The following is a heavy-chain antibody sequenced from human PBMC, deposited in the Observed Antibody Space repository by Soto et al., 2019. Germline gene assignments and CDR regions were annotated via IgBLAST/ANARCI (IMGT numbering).Heavy chain of an antibody. Sequence: QVQLVQSGAEEKKPGASVKVSCKASGYTFTSYAMHWVRQAPGQRLEWMGWINAGNGNTKYSQKFQGRVTITRDTXERTAYMELSSLRSEDTAVYYCARDSSGYDSLSYGYWGQGTLVTVSS. CDR2: INAGNGNT. CDR1: GYTFTSYA. CDR3: ARDSSGYDSLSYGY. J-gene: IGHJ4*02. V-gene: IGHV1-3*05. D-gene: IGHD5-12*01.